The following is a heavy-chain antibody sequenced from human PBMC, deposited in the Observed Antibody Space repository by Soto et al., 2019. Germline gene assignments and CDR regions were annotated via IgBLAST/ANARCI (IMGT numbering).Heavy chain of an antibody. CDR1: GFSFDRYG. CDR2: VYYDGTSE. V-gene: IGHV3-30*12. D-gene: IGHD3-22*01. Sequence: WGSLRLSCEASGFSFDRYGMHWVRQAPGKGLEWIGIVYYDGTSEYYTDSVKGRFTISRDNSRNTVYLQMNSLRAEDTAVYYCARDNYYDSSGLSNYYYGMDVWGQGTTVTVSS. J-gene: IGHJ6*02. CDR3: ARDNYYDSSGLSNYYYGMDV.